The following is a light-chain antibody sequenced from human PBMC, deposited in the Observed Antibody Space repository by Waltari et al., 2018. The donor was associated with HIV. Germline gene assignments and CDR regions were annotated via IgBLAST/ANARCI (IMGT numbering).Light chain of an antibody. CDR1: QSVGYF. Sequence: EIVLTQSPVTLSLSPGERAALSCRASQSVGYFLAWYQQKPGQPPRLLISAVSKRAAGTPARFSGSGSKTNFTLTISRLEPEDFAVYYCQQYGSSPLTFGGGTKVEIK. V-gene: IGKV3-20*01. CDR2: AVS. CDR3: QQYGSSPLT. J-gene: IGKJ4*01.